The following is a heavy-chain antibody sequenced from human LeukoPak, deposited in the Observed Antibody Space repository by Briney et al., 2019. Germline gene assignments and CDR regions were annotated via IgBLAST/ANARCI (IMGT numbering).Heavy chain of an antibody. J-gene: IGHJ4*02. CDR3: ARNQSVVGSTRAGGFDY. Sequence: PSETLSLTCTVSGDSISSSSHYWGWIRQPPGKRLEWIGSIYYSGSPYYNPSLKSRVTISLDTSKNQFSLKLTSVTAADTAVYYCARNQSVVGSTRAGGFDYWGPGTLATVSS. CDR1: GDSISSSSHY. V-gene: IGHV4-39*01. CDR2: IYYSGSP. D-gene: IGHD1-26*01.